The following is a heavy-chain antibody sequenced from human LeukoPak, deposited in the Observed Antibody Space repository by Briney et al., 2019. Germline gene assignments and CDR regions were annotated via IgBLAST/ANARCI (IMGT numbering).Heavy chain of an antibody. CDR3: ARGVTGGNGKIDY. V-gene: IGHV3-74*01. J-gene: IGHJ4*02. D-gene: IGHD7-27*01. CDR1: GLSFSSHW. CDR2: INALGGTT. Sequence: GGSLRLSCAASGLSFSSHWMHWVRQVPGKGLVWVSRINALGGTTNYADSVKGRFTISRDNTKNTLYLQMNSLRDEDTAVYYCARGVTGGNGKIDYWGQGTLVTVSS.